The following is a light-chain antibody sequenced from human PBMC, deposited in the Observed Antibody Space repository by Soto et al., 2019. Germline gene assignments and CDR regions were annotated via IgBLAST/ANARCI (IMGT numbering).Light chain of an antibody. V-gene: IGKV3D-15*01. Sequence: EIVMTQSPATLSVSPGERATLSCRASQSVSSNLAWYQQKPGQAPRLLIYRASTRATDIPARFSGSGSGTEFTLTISSLQSEDFAVYYCQQYNNWPPGTFGQGTKVDIK. CDR2: RAS. J-gene: IGKJ1*01. CDR1: QSVSSN. CDR3: QQYNNWPPGT.